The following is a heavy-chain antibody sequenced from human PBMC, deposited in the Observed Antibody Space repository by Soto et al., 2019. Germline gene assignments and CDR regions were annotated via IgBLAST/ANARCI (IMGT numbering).Heavy chain of an antibody. Sequence: QIQLVQSGAEVKKPGASVKVSCKASGYTFSSYHITWVRQAPGQGLEWMGWISAYNGNTNYAQNLQGRVTMTTDPSTSTAYMELRSLISDDTAVYYCARDLPPVDYWGQGTLVTVSS. CDR3: ARDLPPVDY. CDR1: GYTFSSYH. V-gene: IGHV1-18*01. CDR2: ISAYNGNT. J-gene: IGHJ4*02.